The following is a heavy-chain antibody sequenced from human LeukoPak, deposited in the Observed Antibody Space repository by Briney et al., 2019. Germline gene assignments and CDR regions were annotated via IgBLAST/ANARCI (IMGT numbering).Heavy chain of an antibody. J-gene: IGHJ4*02. Sequence: ASVKVSCKASGYTFTSYYMHWVRQAPGQGLEWMGIINPSGGSTSYAQKFQGRVTITRDTSTSTVYMELSSLRSEDTAVYYCASWSSDSAADYWGQGTLVTVSS. D-gene: IGHD6-19*01. CDR1: GYTFTSYY. CDR2: INPSGGST. V-gene: IGHV1-46*01. CDR3: ASWSSDSAADY.